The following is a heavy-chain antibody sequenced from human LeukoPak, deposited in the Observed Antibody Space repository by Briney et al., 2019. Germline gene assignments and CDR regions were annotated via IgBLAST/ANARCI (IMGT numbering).Heavy chain of an antibody. Sequence: PSETLSLTCTVSGGSISGYYWSWIRQPPGKGLEWIAYIYYNGISNYNPSLKSRVIISVDSSKNQFSLRLSSVTAADTAIYYCHSRFLEWLLDYWGQGTLVTVSS. CDR1: GGSISGYY. D-gene: IGHD3-3*01. J-gene: IGHJ4*02. CDR3: HSRFLEWLLDY. CDR2: IYYNGIS. V-gene: IGHV4-59*08.